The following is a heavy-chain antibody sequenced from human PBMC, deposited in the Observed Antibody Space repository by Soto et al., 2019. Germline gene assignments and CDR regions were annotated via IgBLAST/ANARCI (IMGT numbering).Heavy chain of an antibody. D-gene: IGHD3-10*01. CDR3: ARGLPGWFGELFGWLDP. J-gene: IGHJ5*02. CDR2: SYYSGST. CDR1: GGSFSCYY. Sequence: SWTLSLTSTFCGGSFSCYYWIWIRQPPGKGLEWIGYSYYSGSTNYNPSLKSRVTISVDTSKNQFSLKLSCVTDADTAVYYCARGLPGWFGELFGWLDPWGQGTLVSVYS. V-gene: IGHV4-59*01.